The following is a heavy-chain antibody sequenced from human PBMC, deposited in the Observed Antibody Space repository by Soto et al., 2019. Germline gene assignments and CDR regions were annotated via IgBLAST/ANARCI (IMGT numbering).Heavy chain of an antibody. CDR2: ISAYNGNT. Sequence: GASVKVSCEACGYSFTSYGISWVRQAPGQGLEWMGWISAYNGNTNYAQKLQGRVTMTTDTSTSTAYMELRSLRSDDTAVYYCARNIVVVVAAMDGQSGSYYYMDVWGKGTTVTVSS. CDR3: ARNIVVVVAAMDGQSGSYYYMDV. CDR1: GYSFTSYG. D-gene: IGHD2-15*01. V-gene: IGHV1-18*01. J-gene: IGHJ6*03.